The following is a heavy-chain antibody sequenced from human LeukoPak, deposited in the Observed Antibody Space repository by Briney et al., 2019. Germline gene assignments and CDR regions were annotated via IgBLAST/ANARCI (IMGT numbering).Heavy chain of an antibody. Sequence: GGSLRLSCAASGFSFSNYEMNWVRQAPGRGLEWLSYISGSGRTKYYADSVKGRFTISRDNAKRSLYLQMNSLRADDTALYYCARSKIDYWGQGTLVTVSS. D-gene: IGHD4-11*01. J-gene: IGHJ4*02. CDR1: GFSFSNYE. CDR3: ARSKIDY. CDR2: ISGSGRTK. V-gene: IGHV3-48*03.